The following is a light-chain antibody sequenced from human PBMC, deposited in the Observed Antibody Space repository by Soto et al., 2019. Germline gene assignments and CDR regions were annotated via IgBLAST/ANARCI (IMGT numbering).Light chain of an antibody. CDR2: GNS. CDR3: QSYDSSLSGYV. CDR1: SSNIGAGYG. V-gene: IGLV1-40*01. Sequence: QSVLTQPPSVSGAPGQRVTISCTGSSSNIGAGYGVQWYQQFPGTAPKLLIYGNSNRPSGVPDRFSGSKSGTSASLAITGLQAEDEADYYFQSYDSSLSGYVFGTGTKLTVL. J-gene: IGLJ1*01.